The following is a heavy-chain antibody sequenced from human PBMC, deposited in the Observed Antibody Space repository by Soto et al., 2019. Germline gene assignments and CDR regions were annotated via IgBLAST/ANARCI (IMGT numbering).Heavy chain of an antibody. CDR2: ISWNSGSI. D-gene: IGHD1-1*01. CDR3: AKDHGGTSYYGMDV. J-gene: IGHJ6*02. V-gene: IGHV3-9*01. Sequence: VQLVESGGGLVQPGRSLRLSCAASGFTFDDYAMHWVRQAPGKGLEWVSGISWNSGSIGYADSVKGRFTISRDNAKNSLYLQMNSLRAEDTALYYCAKDHGGTSYYGMDVWGQGTTVTVSS. CDR1: GFTFDDYA.